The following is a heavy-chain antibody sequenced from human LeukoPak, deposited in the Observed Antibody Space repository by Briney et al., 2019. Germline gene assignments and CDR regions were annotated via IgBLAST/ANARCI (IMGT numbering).Heavy chain of an antibody. Sequence: SETLSLTCTASGASISTYYWSWIWQPPGEGLEWIAYIAPSGSAVYNPSLNSRLTVSVDTSKNQFSLKLNSVTAADTAVYYCARHLATTVTRGYSCHPMDVWGKGTTVSVSS. D-gene: IGHD4-17*01. CDR1: GASISTYY. CDR3: ARHLATTVTRGYSCHPMDV. CDR2: IAPSGSA. V-gene: IGHV4-4*09. J-gene: IGHJ6*03.